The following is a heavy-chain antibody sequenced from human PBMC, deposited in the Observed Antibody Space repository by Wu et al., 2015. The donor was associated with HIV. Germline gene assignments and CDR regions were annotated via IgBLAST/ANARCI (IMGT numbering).Heavy chain of an antibody. Sequence: QVQLVQSGAEVKKPGASVKVSCKTSGYPFGGYFLHWVRQAPGQGLEWMGWISGGTGDTRYAQKFQARVTLTTDISITTTYMELRGLESDDTAKYYCVRGKSCCGGRRYCNGADCFNWDFEHWGQGTLIIVSS. CDR1: GYPFGGYF. CDR2: ISGGTGDT. V-gene: IGHV1-2*02. CDR3: VRGKSCCGGRRYCNGADCFNWDFEH. J-gene: IGHJ4*02. D-gene: IGHD2-21*01.